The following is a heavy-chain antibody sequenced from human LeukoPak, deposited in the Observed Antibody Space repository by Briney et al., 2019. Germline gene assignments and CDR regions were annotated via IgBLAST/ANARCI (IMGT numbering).Heavy chain of an antibody. CDR1: GFTVSSNY. V-gene: IGHV3-7*05. J-gene: IGHJ4*02. CDR3: ARDAGYEIYYDFWSGYSYYFDY. D-gene: IGHD3-3*01. CDR2: IKEDGSEK. Sequence: PGGSLRLSCAASGFTVSSNYMSWVRQAPGKGLEWVANIKEDGSEKYYVDSVKGRFTISRDNAKNSLYLQMNSLRAEDTAVYYCARDAGYEIYYDFWSGYSYYFDYWGQGTLVTVSS.